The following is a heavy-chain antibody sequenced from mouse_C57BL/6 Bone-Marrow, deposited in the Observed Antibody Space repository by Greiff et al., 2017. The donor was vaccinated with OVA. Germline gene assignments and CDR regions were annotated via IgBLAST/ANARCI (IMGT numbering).Heavy chain of an antibody. J-gene: IGHJ1*03. CDR3: TTRAAFITTVVATRYFDV. CDR1: GFNIKDDY. D-gene: IGHD1-1*01. Sequence: VQLQQSGAELVRPGASVKLSCTASGFNIKDDYMHWVKQRPEQGLEWIGWIDPENGDTEYASKFQGKATITADTSSNTAYLQLSSLTSEDTAVYYCTTRAAFITTVVATRYFDVWGTGTTVTVSS. V-gene: IGHV14-4*01. CDR2: IDPENGDT.